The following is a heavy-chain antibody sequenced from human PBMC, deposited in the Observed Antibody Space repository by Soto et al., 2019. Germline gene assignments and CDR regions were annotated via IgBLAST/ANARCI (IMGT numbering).Heavy chain of an antibody. D-gene: IGHD1-26*01. Sequence: GGSLRLSCAASGFTFSSYSMNWVRQAPGKGLEWVSSISSSSYIYYADSVKGRFTISRDNAKNSLYLQMNSLRAEDTAVYYCARVITVGATTGYFDYWGQGTLVTVSS. V-gene: IGHV3-21*01. CDR1: GFTFSSYS. CDR2: ISSSSYI. J-gene: IGHJ4*02. CDR3: ARVITVGATTGYFDY.